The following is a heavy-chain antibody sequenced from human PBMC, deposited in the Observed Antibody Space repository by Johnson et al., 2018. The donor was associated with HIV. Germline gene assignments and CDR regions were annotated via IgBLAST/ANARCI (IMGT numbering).Heavy chain of an antibody. Sequence: QVQLVESGGGLVKPGGSLRLSCAASGFSFSDYYMSWIRQAPGKGLECISYISSSGSTIYYADSVRGRFTIARDNAKNSLHLQMNSLRAEDPAFYYCARSRHGGSQPSDAFDVWGQGTMVTVSS. J-gene: IGHJ3*01. CDR1: GFSFSDYY. V-gene: IGHV3-11*01. D-gene: IGHD3-16*01. CDR3: ARSRHGGSQPSDAFDV. CDR2: ISSSGSTI.